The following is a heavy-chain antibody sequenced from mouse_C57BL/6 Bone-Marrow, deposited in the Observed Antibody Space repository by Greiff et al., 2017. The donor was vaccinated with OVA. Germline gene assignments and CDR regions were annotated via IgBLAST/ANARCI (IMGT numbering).Heavy chain of an antibody. V-gene: IGHV1-47*01. CDR3: ARPGDYDGDWFAY. Sequence: VQLQESGAELVKPGASVKMSCTASGYTFTTYPIEWMKQNHGKSLEWIGNFHPYNDDTKYNEKFKGKATLTVEKSSSTVYLELSRLTSDDSAVYYCARPGDYDGDWFAYWGQGTLATVSA. D-gene: IGHD2-4*01. CDR2: FHPYNDDT. CDR1: GYTFTTYP. J-gene: IGHJ3*01.